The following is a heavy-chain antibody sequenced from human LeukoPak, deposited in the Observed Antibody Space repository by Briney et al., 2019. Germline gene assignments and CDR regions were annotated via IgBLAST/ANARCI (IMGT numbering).Heavy chain of an antibody. V-gene: IGHV1-2*02. Sequence: SVKLSCKASGYPFTDYDMHWVRQAPGQELEWMGWIYPNSGGTKYAQKFQGRVTMARDTSISTAYMELSRLGSDDTAVYYCARDLVMAKIKGLDYWGQGTPVTVSS. D-gene: IGHD5-24*01. J-gene: IGHJ4*02. CDR2: IYPNSGGT. CDR3: ARDLVMAKIKGLDY. CDR1: GYPFTDYD.